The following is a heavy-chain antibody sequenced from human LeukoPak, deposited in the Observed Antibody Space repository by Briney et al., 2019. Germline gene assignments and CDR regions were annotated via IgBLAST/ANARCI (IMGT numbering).Heavy chain of an antibody. CDR3: ARDPIYYYDSSGYSGMDV. D-gene: IGHD3-22*01. Sequence: ASVKVSCKASGYTFTSYGISWVRQAPGQGLEWMGWISAYNGSTNYAQKLQGRVTMTTDTSTSTAYMELRSLRSDDTAVYYCARDPIYYYDSSGYSGMDVWGQGTTVTVSS. CDR2: ISAYNGST. V-gene: IGHV1-18*01. J-gene: IGHJ6*02. CDR1: GYTFTSYG.